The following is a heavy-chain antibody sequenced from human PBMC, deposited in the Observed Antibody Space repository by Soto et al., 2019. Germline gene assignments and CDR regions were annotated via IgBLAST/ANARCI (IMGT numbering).Heavy chain of an antibody. CDR3: VKPGSYSYYFYY. CDR2: ISRNGGRT. CDR1: GLTYSSYA. V-gene: IGHV3-64D*06. Sequence: EVQLVESGGGLVQPGGSLRLSCSASGLTYSSYAMHWVRKAQGKGLEYVSAISRNGGRTYNEYSVKGRFTISRDNSKNMLYLHMSILRAEDTAVYYYVKPGSYSYYFYYWGQGTLVTVSS. D-gene: IGHD1-26*01. J-gene: IGHJ4*02.